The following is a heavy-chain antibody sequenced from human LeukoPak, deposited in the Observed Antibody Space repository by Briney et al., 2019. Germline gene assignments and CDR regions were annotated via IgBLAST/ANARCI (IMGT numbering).Heavy chain of an antibody. Sequence: GESLKISCKGSEYSFTNYWIGWVRQMPGKGLGWIGIIYPGDSDTRYSPSFQGQVTISADKSISTAYLQWSSLKASDTAMYYCARGRAVAGSDFDFWGQGTLVTVSS. D-gene: IGHD6-19*01. CDR2: IYPGDSDT. CDR1: EYSFTNYW. J-gene: IGHJ4*02. CDR3: ARGRAVAGSDFDF. V-gene: IGHV5-51*01.